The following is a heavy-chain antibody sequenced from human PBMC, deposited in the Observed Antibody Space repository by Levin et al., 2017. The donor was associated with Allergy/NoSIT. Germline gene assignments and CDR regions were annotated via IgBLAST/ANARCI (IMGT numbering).Heavy chain of an antibody. Sequence: QSGGSLRLSCAASGFTFSSYGMHWVRQAPGKGLEWVAVISYDGSNKYYADSVKGRFTISRDNSKNTLYLQMNSLRAEDTAVYYCAKDNYDSSGYYDGAFDIWGQGTMVTVSS. CDR1: GFTFSSYG. CDR2: ISYDGSNK. CDR3: AKDNYDSSGYYDGAFDI. V-gene: IGHV3-30*18. J-gene: IGHJ3*02. D-gene: IGHD3-22*01.